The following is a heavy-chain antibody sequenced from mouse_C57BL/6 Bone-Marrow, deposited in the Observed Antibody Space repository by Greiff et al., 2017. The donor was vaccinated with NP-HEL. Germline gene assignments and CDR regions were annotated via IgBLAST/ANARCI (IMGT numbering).Heavy chain of an antibody. Sequence: EVQLVESGGGLVKPGGSLKLSCAASGFTFSSYTMSWVRQTPEKRLEWVATISGGGGNTYYPDSVKGRFTISRDNAKNTLYLQMSSLRSEDTALYYCARYYGSSYVWFAYWGQGTLVTVSA. V-gene: IGHV5-9*01. J-gene: IGHJ3*01. CDR3: ARYYGSSYVWFAY. CDR1: GFTFSSYT. CDR2: ISGGGGNT. D-gene: IGHD1-1*01.